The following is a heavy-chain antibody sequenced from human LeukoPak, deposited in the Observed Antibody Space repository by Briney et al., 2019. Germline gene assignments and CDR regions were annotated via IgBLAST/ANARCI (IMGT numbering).Heavy chain of an antibody. V-gene: IGHV3-48*03. D-gene: IGHD3-9*01. J-gene: IGHJ3*02. CDR1: GFTLSSYE. CDR3: ARAIRRRYFDWLSDAFDI. Sequence: PGGSLRLSCAASGFTLSSYEMNWVRQAPGKGLEWVSYISSSGSTIYYADSVKGRFTISRGNAKNSLYLQMNSLRAEDTAVYYCARAIRRRYFDWLSDAFDIWGQGTMVTVSS. CDR2: ISSSGSTI.